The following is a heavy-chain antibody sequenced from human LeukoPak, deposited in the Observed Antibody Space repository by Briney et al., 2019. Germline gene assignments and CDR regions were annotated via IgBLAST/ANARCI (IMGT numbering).Heavy chain of an antibody. Sequence: PSETLSLTCTVSGGSISSSSYYWGWIRQPQGKGLEWIGSIYYSGSTYYNRSLKSRVTISVDTSKNQFSLKLSSVTAADTAVYYCASFYCSGGSCYQYYYYYYMDVWGKGTTVTISS. D-gene: IGHD2-15*01. CDR2: IYYSGST. CDR3: ASFYCSGGSCYQYYYYYYMDV. J-gene: IGHJ6*03. CDR1: GGSISSSSYY. V-gene: IGHV4-39*01.